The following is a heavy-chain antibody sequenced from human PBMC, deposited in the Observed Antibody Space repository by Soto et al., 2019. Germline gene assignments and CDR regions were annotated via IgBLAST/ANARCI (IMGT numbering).Heavy chain of an antibody. CDR3: ARVGIAAAGPNWFVP. Sequence: AASVKVSCKASGGTFSSYAISWVRQAPGQGLEWMGGIIPIFGTANYAQKFQGRVTITADESTSTAYMELSSLRSEDTAVYYCARVGIAAAGPNWFVPWGQGTLVTVSS. V-gene: IGHV1-69*13. CDR1: GGTFSSYA. D-gene: IGHD6-13*01. J-gene: IGHJ5*02. CDR2: IIPIFGTA.